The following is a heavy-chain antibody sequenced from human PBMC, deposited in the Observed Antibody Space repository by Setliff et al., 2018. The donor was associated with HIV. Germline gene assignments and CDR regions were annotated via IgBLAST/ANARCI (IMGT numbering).Heavy chain of an antibody. CDR1: GYSFSSYG. CDR2: ISAENGNT. CDR3: ARDRSPTVAGTFGY. J-gene: IGHJ4*02. V-gene: IGHV1-18*01. D-gene: IGHD6-19*01. Sequence: ASVKVSCKAYGYSFSSYGLNWVRQAPGQGLEWLGWISAENGNTNYAQKFQGRVIMTTDTSTSTAYMELKSLRSNDTAVHFCARDRSPTVAGTFGYWGQGTLVTVSS.